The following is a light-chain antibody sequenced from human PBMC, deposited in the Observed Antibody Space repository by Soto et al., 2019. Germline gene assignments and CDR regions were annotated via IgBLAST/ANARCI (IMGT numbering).Light chain of an antibody. CDR1: ESLLHRNGNTL. Sequence: DIVLTQSPLSLTVTPGESASISCTSSESLLHRNGNTLLDWYLQKPGQSPQLLIYLVSRRASGVPDRFSGGGSCSDFTLTISRVEAEDVGVYYCMQGLQTPRTFGQGTRVEIK. CDR2: LVS. CDR3: MQGLQTPRT. V-gene: IGKV2-28*01. J-gene: IGKJ1*01.